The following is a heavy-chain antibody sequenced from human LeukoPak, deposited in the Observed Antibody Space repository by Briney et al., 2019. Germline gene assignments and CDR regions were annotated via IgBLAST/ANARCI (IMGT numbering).Heavy chain of an antibody. V-gene: IGHV1-2*02. CDR2: INPNSGGT. CDR1: GYTFTGYY. CDR3: ARDDNALDAFDI. D-gene: IGHD1-1*01. Sequence: GASVKVSCKASGYTFTGYYMHWVRQAPGQGLEWMGWINPNSGGTNYAQKFQGRVTMTRGTSISTAYMELSRLRSDDMAVYYCARDDNALDAFDIWGQGTMVTVSS. J-gene: IGHJ3*02.